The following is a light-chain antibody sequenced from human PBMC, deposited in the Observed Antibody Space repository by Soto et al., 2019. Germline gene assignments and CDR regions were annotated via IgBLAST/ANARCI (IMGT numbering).Light chain of an antibody. V-gene: IGKV3-11*01. CDR1: QSVSSY. J-gene: IGKJ1*01. CDR3: QQRSNWPPWT. Sequence: EIVLKQSPATLSLSPGARATLSCRASQSVSSYLAWYQQKPGQAPRLLIYDASNRATGIPARFSGSGSGTEFTLTISSLEPEDFAVYYCQQRSNWPPWTFGQGTKVEIK. CDR2: DAS.